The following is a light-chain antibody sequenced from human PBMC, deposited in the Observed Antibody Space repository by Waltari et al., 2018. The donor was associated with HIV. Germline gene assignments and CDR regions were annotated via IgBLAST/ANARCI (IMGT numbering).Light chain of an antibody. Sequence: QSVLTQPPSTSGAPGQRVIISCSGSSSSIGTNYVYWYQKLPGKAPKRLTYRNYERPSGVPVRFSGARSGTSASLAISGLRSGDEADYYCASWDDSLGGPNWVFGGGTSLTVL. V-gene: IGLV1-47*01. CDR1: SSSIGTNY. CDR3: ASWDDSLGGPNWV. J-gene: IGLJ3*02. CDR2: RNY.